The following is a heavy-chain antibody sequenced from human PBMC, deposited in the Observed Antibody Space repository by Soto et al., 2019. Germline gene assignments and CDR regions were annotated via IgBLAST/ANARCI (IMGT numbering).Heavy chain of an antibody. CDR1: GYTFTSYY. CDR2: INPSGGST. J-gene: IGHJ5*02. CDR3: ARDVVATVRGSWFDP. V-gene: IGHV1-46*01. Sequence: ASVKVSCKASGYTFTSYYMHWVRQAPGQGLEWMGIINPSGGSTSYAQKFQGRVTMTRDTSTSTVYMELSSLRSEDTAVYYCARDVVATVRGSWFDPWGQGTLVTVSS. D-gene: IGHD2-21*01.